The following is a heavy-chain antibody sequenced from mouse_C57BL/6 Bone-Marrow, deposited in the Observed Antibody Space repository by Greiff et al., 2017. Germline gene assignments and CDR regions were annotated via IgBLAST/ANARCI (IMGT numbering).Heavy chain of an antibody. CDR2: IYPRSGNT. Sequence: QVQLQQSGAELARPGASVKLSCKASGYTFTSYGISWVKQRTGQGLEWIGEIYPRSGNTYYNEKFKGKATLTADKSSSPAYMALRSLTSEDSAVYFCARSGNYGPFAYWGQGTLVTVSA. J-gene: IGHJ3*01. D-gene: IGHD1-1*01. V-gene: IGHV1-81*01. CDR1: GYTFTSYG. CDR3: ARSGNYGPFAY.